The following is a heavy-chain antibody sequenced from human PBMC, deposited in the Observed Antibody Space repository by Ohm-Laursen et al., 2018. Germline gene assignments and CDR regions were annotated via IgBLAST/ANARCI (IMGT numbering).Heavy chain of an antibody. V-gene: IGHV3-9*01. CDR2: ISLNGGSI. CDR1: GFTFDDYA. CDR3: AKDQSYDSSGYYNY. Sequence: SLRLSCTASGFTFDDYAMHWVRQAPGKGLEWVSGISLNGGSIGYADSVKGRFTISRDNAKNSLYLQMNSLRAEDTALYYCAKDQSYDSSGYYNYWGQGTLVTVSS. J-gene: IGHJ4*02. D-gene: IGHD3-22*01.